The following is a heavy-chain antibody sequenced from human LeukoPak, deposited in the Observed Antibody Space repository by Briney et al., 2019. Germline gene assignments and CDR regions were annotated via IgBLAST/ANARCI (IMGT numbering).Heavy chain of an antibody. CDR1: VFTLSSYA. Sequence: GGSLRLSCAASVFTLSSYAMSWVRQAPGKGLEWVSTISGSGGEIFYADSVKGRFTISRDNSKNTLYLQMDSLRAEDTAVYYCAKCRGGTYSPTDYWGQGTLVTVSS. J-gene: IGHJ4*02. V-gene: IGHV3-23*01. CDR2: ISGSGGEI. D-gene: IGHD3-10*01. CDR3: AKCRGGTYSPTDY.